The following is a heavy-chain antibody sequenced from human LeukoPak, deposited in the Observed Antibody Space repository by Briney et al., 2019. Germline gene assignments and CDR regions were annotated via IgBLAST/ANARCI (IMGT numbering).Heavy chain of an antibody. V-gene: IGHV1-46*01. CDR2: INPNGGST. CDR1: GYTFTGYY. CDR3: ARGGYDSSGYYWFAAFDI. J-gene: IGHJ3*02. Sequence: GASVKVSCKASGYTFTGYYIHWVRQAPGQGLEWMGIINPNGGSTSYAQKFQGRVTMTRDMSTSAVYLELSSLRSEDTAVYYCARGGYDSSGYYWFAAFDIWGQGTMVTVSS. D-gene: IGHD3-22*01.